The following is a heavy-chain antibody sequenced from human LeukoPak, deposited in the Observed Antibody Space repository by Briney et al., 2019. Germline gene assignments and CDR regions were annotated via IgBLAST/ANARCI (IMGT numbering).Heavy chain of an antibody. CDR1: GYTFTSYY. CDR2: INPSGGST. V-gene: IGHV1-46*01. CDR3: AADVHYDFWSGSQSPYYYYGMDV. J-gene: IGHJ6*02. D-gene: IGHD3-3*01. Sequence: ASVKVSCKASGYTFTSYYMHWVRQAPGQGLEWMGIINPSGGSTSYAQKFQERVAITRDMSTSTAYMELSSLRSEDTAVYYCAADVHYDFWSGSQSPYYYYGMDVWGQGTTVTVSS.